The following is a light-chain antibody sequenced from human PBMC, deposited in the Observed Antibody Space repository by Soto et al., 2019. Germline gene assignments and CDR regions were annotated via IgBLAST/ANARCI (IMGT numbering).Light chain of an antibody. CDR3: QVWDSSTARV. V-gene: IGLV3-9*01. Sequence: SYELTQPLSVSVALGQTARITCGGNNIGSKNVHWYQQKPGQAPVLVIYRDSKRPSGIPERFSGSNSGNTATLTISRAQAGDEADYYCQVWDSSTARVFGGGTKLTVL. CDR2: RDS. CDR1: NIGSKN. J-gene: IGLJ3*02.